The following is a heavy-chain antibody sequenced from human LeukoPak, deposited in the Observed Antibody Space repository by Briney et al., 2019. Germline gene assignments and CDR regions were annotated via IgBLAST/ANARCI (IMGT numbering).Heavy chain of an antibody. D-gene: IGHD6-13*01. CDR1: GFTFSSYG. V-gene: IGHV3-30*18. CDR2: ISYDGSHK. J-gene: IGHJ4*02. Sequence: GSLRLSCAASGFTFSSYGMHWVRQAPGKGLEWVAIISYDGSHKYYADSVEGRFTISRDNSKNTLYVQMNSLRAEDTAVYYCAKTLSVAAAWYYFDYWGQGTLVTVSS. CDR3: AKTLSVAAAWYYFDY.